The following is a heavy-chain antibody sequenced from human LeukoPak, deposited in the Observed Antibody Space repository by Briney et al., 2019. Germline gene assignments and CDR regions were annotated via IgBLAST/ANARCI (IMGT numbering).Heavy chain of an antibody. D-gene: IGHD3-10*01. CDR1: GGSISSYY. Sequence: SETLSLTCTVSGGSISSYYWSWIRRPRGKGLEWIGYISYSGSTDYNPSLKSRVTISVDTSNNQFSLRLTSVTASDTDVYYCAREESMVRGVSWFDPWGQGTLVTVSP. CDR3: AREESMVRGVSWFDP. CDR2: ISYSGST. J-gene: IGHJ5*02. V-gene: IGHV4-59*01.